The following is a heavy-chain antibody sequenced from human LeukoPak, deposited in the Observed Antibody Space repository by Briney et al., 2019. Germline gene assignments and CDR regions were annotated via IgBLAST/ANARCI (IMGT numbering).Heavy chain of an antibody. CDR1: GGTFTSYA. V-gene: IGHV1-69*13. J-gene: IGHJ4*02. CDR3: ARDLFYDSSGYHDY. CDR2: IIPIFGTA. Sequence: ASVKVSCKASGGTFTSYAISWVRQAPGQGLEWMGGIIPIFGTANYAQKFQGRVTITADESTSTAYMELSSLRSEDTAEYYCARDLFYDSSGYHDYWGQGTLVTVSS. D-gene: IGHD3-22*01.